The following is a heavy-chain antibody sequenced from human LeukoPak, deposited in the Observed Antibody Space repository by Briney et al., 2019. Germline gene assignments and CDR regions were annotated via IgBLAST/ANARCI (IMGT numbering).Heavy chain of an antibody. CDR2: INHSGST. V-gene: IGHV4-34*01. J-gene: IGHJ4*02. CDR1: GGSFSGYY. CDR3: ARGRGLLWFGERYFDY. Sequence: PSETLSLTCAVYGGSFSGYYWSWIRQPPGKGLEWIGEINHSGSTNYNPSLKSRVTISVDTSKNQFSLKLSSVTAADTAVYYCARGRGLLWFGERYFDYWGQGTLVTVSS. D-gene: IGHD3-10*01.